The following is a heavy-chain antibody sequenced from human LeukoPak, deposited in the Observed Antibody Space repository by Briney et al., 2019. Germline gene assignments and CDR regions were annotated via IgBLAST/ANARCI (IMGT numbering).Heavy chain of an antibody. CDR3: ARGSSSWSSPFDY. J-gene: IGHJ4*02. V-gene: IGHV1-8*01. CDR2: MNPNSGNT. Sequence: ASVKVSCKASGYTFTSYDINWVRQATGQGLEWMGWMNPNSGNTGYAQKFQGGVTMTRDTSISTAYMELSSLRSEDTAVYYCARGSSSWSSPFDYWGQGTLVTVSS. D-gene: IGHD6-13*01. CDR1: GYTFTSYD.